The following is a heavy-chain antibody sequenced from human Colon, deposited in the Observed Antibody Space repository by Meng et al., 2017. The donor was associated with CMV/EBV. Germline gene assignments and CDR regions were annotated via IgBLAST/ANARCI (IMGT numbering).Heavy chain of an antibody. CDR3: ARGSYYSGNYPRRQYFEY. D-gene: IGHD3-22*01. V-gene: IGHV4-34*01. Sequence: SETLSLTCVVDGGTFPSYYWSWIRQTPEKGLGWIGEVDHDGTVKGSASLDGRVIISAAAASRRFSLNLTSVTAADSGVYFCARGSYYSGNYPRRQYFEYWGQGTQVTVSS. J-gene: IGHJ4*02. CDR1: GGTFPSYY. CDR2: VDHDGTV.